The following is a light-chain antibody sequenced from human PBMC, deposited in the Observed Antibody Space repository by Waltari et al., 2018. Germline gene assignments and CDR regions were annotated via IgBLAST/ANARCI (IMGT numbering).Light chain of an antibody. CDR3: QQYYDTPPT. Sequence: DIVLTQSPDSLSVSLGERATINCRSIPSVSSTSNNNSYFAWYQQRTGQPPRLLTYWASTRESGVPDRFSGSGSGTDFTLTISSLQSEDVAVYYCQQYYDTPPTFGGGTKVEIK. J-gene: IGKJ4*01. V-gene: IGKV4-1*01. CDR2: WAS. CDR1: PSVSSTSNNNSY.